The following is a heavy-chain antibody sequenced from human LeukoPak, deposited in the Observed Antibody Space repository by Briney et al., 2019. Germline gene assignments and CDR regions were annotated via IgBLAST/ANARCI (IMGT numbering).Heavy chain of an antibody. Sequence: SVKVSCKASGGTFSSYAISWVRQAPGQGLEWMGGIIPIFGTANYAQKFQGRVTITADESTSTAYMELSSLRSEDTAVYYCARGDIAVAGYYYYGMDVWGQGTTVTVSS. V-gene: IGHV1-69*13. CDR3: ARGDIAVAGYYYYGMDV. D-gene: IGHD6-19*01. J-gene: IGHJ6*02. CDR1: GGTFSSYA. CDR2: IIPIFGTA.